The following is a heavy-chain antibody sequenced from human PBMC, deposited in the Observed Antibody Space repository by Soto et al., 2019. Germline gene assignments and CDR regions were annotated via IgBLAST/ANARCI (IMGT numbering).Heavy chain of an antibody. V-gene: IGHV4-61*01. CDR3: ARVPRGGKAFDY. D-gene: IGHD2-15*01. J-gene: IGHJ4*02. Sequence: SETLTLTCTVSGGSVSSGSYYWSWIRQPPGKGLEWIGYIYYSGSTNYNPSLKSRVTISVDTSKNQFSLKLSSVTAADTAVYYCARVPRGGKAFDYWGQGTLVTVSS. CDR1: GGSVSSGSYY. CDR2: IYYSGST.